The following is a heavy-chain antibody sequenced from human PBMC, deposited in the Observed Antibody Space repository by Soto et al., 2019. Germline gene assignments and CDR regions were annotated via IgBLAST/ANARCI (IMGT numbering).Heavy chain of an antibody. J-gene: IGHJ4*02. CDR1: GYTFSSYV. CDR3: AREGGVWGSFRYFDY. CDR2: ISPYNGNT. Sequence: QVQLVQSGVEVQKPGASVKVSCKASGYTFSSYVINWLRQAPGQGLEWMGWISPYNGNTNYGQNLQGRVTMTTDTSTSIVDMYLRSLRSDDTAVYYCAREGGVWGSFRYFDYWGQGTLVTVSP. D-gene: IGHD3-16*02. V-gene: IGHV1-18*04.